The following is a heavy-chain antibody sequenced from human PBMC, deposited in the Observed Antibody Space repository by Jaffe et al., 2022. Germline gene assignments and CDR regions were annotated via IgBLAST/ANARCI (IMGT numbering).Heavy chain of an antibody. D-gene: IGHD3-10*01. J-gene: IGHJ3*02. CDR1: GYSFTSYW. CDR3: VRPSSTDYYGSGSYYNKVLDAFDI. V-gene: IGHV5-51*03. Sequence: EVQLVQSGAEVKKPGESLKISCKGSGYSFTSYWIGWVRQMPGKGLEWMGIIYPGDSDTRYSPSFQGQVTISADKSISTAYLQWSSLKASDTAMYYCVRPSSTDYYGSGSYYNKVLDAFDIWGQGTMVTVSS. CDR2: IYPGDSDT.